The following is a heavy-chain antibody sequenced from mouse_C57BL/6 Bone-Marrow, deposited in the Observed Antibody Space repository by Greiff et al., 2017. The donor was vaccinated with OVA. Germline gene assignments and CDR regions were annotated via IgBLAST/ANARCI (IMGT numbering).Heavy chain of an antibody. Sequence: QVQLKQSGAELARPGASVKLSCKASGYTFTSYGISWVKQRTGQGLEWIGEIYPRSGNTYYNEKFKGKATLTADKSSSTAYMELRSLTSEDSAVYFCARFVHYGSVDYGGQGTTLTVSS. CDR1: GYTFTSYG. CDR2: IYPRSGNT. D-gene: IGHD1-1*01. V-gene: IGHV1-81*01. CDR3: ARFVHYGSVDY. J-gene: IGHJ2*01.